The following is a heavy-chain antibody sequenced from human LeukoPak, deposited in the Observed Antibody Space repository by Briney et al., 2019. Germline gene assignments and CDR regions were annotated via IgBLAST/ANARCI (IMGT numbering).Heavy chain of an antibody. CDR3: ARARLYSSGWYGDYFDY. J-gene: IGHJ4*02. CDR2: ISYDGSNK. Sequence: GGSLRLSCAASGFTFSSYAMHWVRQAPGKGLEWVAVISYDGSNKYYADSVKGGFTISRDNSKNTLYLQMNSLRAEDTALYYCARARLYSSGWYGDYFDYWGQGTLVTVSS. CDR1: GFTFSSYA. V-gene: IGHV3-30*04. D-gene: IGHD6-19*01.